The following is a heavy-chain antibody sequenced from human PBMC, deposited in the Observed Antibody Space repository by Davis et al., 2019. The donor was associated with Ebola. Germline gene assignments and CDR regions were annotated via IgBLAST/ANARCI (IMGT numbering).Heavy chain of an antibody. CDR1: GYTFTSYG. D-gene: IGHD6-6*01. CDR2: INPNSGGT. Sequence: ASVKVSCKASGYTFTSYGISWVRQAPGQGLEWMGWINPNSGGTNYAQKFQGWVTMTRDTSISTAYMELSRLRSDDTAVYYCARGRAARTEYGNWFDPWGQGTLVTVSS. J-gene: IGHJ5*02. V-gene: IGHV1-2*04. CDR3: ARGRAARTEYGNWFDP.